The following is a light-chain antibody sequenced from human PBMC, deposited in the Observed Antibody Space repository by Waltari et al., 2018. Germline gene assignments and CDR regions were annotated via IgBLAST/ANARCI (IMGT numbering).Light chain of an antibody. CDR1: QRVSSN. CDR3: QQYNNWPLT. CDR2: GAS. J-gene: IGKJ1*01. Sequence: EIVMTQSPATLSVSPGERATLSCRASQRVSSNLAWYQQKPGQAPRLLIYGASTRATGMPARFSGSGSGTEFTLTISSLQSEDFAVYYCQQYNNWPLTFGQGTKVEIK. V-gene: IGKV3-15*01.